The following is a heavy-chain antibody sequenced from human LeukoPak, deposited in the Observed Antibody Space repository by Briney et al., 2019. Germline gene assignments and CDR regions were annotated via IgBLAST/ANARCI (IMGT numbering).Heavy chain of an antibody. V-gene: IGHV4-39*01. CDR2: IYYSGST. CDR3: ARGNYYYDSSGHQNYFDY. Sequence: SETLSLTCTVSGGSISSSSYYWGWIRQPPGKGLEWLGRIYYSGSTYYNPSLKSRVTTSVDTSKNQFSLKLSSVTAADTAVYYCARGNYYYDSSGHQNYFDYWGQGTLVTVSS. CDR1: GGSISSSSYY. D-gene: IGHD3-22*01. J-gene: IGHJ4*02.